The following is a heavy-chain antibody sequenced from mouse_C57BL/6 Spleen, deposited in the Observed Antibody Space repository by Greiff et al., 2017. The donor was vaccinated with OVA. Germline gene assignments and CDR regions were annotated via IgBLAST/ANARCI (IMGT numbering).Heavy chain of an antibody. V-gene: IGHV1-50*01. J-gene: IGHJ2*01. D-gene: IGHD2-3*01. Sequence: QVQLQQPGAELVKPGASVKLSCKASGYTFTSYWMQWVKQRPGQGLEWIGEIDPSDSYTNYNQKFKGKATLTVDTSSSTAYMQLSSLTSDDSAVYYCARSGYYYFDYWGQGTTLTVSS. CDR1: GYTFTSYW. CDR2: IDPSDSYT. CDR3: ARSGYYYFDY.